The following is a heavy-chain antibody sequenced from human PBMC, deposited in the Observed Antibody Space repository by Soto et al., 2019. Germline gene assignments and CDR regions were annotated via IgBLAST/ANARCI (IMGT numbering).Heavy chain of an antibody. CDR1: GYTFTSYA. CDR2: INASNGNT. CDR3: ARRTGRDAFDI. J-gene: IGHJ3*02. Sequence: GASVKVSCKASGYTFTSYAMHWVRQAPGQRLEWMGWINASNGNTKYSQKFQGRVTMTRNTSISTAYMELSSLRSEDTAVYYCARRTGRDAFDIWGQGTMVTVSS. V-gene: IGHV1-3*01.